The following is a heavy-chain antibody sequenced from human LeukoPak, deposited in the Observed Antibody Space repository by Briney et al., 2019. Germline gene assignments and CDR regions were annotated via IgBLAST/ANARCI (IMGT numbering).Heavy chain of an antibody. CDR2: IWYDGTNK. J-gene: IGHJ4*02. D-gene: IGHD5-24*01. Sequence: GGSLRLSCAASGFTFSKYGMHWVRQAPGKGLEWVALIWYDGTNKYYADSVKGRFTISRDNSKNTLYLQMNSLRAEDTAVYYCARGPGERWLHRYYFDYWGQATLVTVYS. CDR3: ARGPGERWLHRYYFDY. CDR1: GFTFSKYG. V-gene: IGHV3-33*01.